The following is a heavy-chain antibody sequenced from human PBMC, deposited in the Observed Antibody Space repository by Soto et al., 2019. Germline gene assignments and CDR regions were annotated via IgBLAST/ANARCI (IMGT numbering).Heavy chain of an antibody. Sequence: QVQLVQSGAEVKKPGSSVKVSCKASGGTFSSYAISWVRQAPGQGLEWMGGIIPIFGTADYAQKFQGRVTSTADESTRAGNMGLSSLRSEHPAVYYCASHYDSSGYYYRGLDYWGQGTLVTVSS. J-gene: IGHJ4*02. D-gene: IGHD3-22*01. V-gene: IGHV1-69*12. CDR1: GGTFSSYA. CDR2: IIPIFGTA. CDR3: ASHYDSSGYYYRGLDY.